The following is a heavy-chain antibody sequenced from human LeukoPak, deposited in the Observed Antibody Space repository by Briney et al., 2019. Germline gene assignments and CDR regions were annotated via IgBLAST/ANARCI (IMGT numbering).Heavy chain of an antibody. CDR3: ARDRSSAYYRDYLDN. CDR2: IYGGGNT. D-gene: IGHD3-16*01. V-gene: IGHV4-4*07. CDR1: SGSIHTHY. J-gene: IGHJ4*02. Sequence: SETLSLTCTVSSGSIHTHYWSWIRQPAGKGLEWIGRIYGGGNTDYNPSLKSRVTMSVDTSENRFSLKLISVTAADTALYYCARDRSSAYYRDYLDNWGQGILVTVFS.